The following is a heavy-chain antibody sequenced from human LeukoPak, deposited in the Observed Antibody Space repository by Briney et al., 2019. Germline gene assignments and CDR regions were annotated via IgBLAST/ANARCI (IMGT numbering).Heavy chain of an antibody. Sequence: GGSLRLSCAASGFTFSNYWMSWVRQAPGKGLEWVANIKQDASEKYYVNSVKGRYTIFRDNAKNSLNLQMNSLRPEDTAVYYCARDGWRFGELSDYRGQGTLVTVSS. CDR1: GFTFSNYW. D-gene: IGHD3-10*01. CDR3: ARDGWRFGELSDY. CDR2: IKQDASEK. V-gene: IGHV3-7*04. J-gene: IGHJ4*02.